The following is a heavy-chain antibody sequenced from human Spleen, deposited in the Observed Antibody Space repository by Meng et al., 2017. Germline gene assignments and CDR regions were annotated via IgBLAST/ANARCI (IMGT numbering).Heavy chain of an antibody. J-gene: IGHJ4*02. CDR3: ARHGITMVRGVSYFDY. Sequence: GESLKISCVASGFTFSSYWMTWVRQAPGKGLEWVANIKQDGSEKYYVDSVKGRFTISRDNAKNSLYLQMNSLRAEDTAVYYCARHGITMVRGVSYFDYWGQGTLVTVSS. V-gene: IGHV3-7*01. CDR1: GFTFSSYW. CDR2: IKQDGSEK. D-gene: IGHD3-10*01.